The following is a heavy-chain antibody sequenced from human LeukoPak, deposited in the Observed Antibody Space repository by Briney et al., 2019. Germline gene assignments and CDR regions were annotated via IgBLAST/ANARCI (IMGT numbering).Heavy chain of an antibody. CDR3: ARPQGYCSSTSCYHWFDP. D-gene: IGHD2-2*01. CDR2: IYYSGST. CDR1: GGSISSYY. Sequence: SETLSLTCTVSGGSISSYYWSWIRQPPGKGLEWIGYIYYSGSTNYNPSLKSRVTISVDTSKNQFSLKLSSVTAADTAVYYCARPQGYCSSTSCYHWFDPWGQGTLVTFSS. J-gene: IGHJ5*02. V-gene: IGHV4-59*08.